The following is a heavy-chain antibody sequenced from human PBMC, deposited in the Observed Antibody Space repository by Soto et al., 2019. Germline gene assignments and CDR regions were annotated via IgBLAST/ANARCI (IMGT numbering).Heavy chain of an antibody. CDR2: VFSSVSA. CDR1: GVSLTSYT. D-gene: IGHD2-21*02. CDR3: ARDGMTTGDT. V-gene: IGHV4-4*07. J-gene: IGHJ4*02. Sequence: SLTCIFSGVSLTSYTWSLVRQPANKGLEWIGRVFSSVSATYNPSLKSRVSISMDTAENRISLKLDSVTAADAGVYFCARDGMTTGDTWGPGTLVTVSS.